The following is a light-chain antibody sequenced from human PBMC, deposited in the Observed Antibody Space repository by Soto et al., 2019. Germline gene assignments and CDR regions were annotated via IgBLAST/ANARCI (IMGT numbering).Light chain of an antibody. CDR3: HQYGTAPLT. J-gene: IGKJ3*01. CDR1: QSVNRY. CDR2: DAS. Sequence: EIVLTQSPATLSLSPGERATLSCWASQSVNRYLVWYQQKPGQAPRLLMYDASKRATGIPARFSGSGSGTDFTLTISRLEPEDFSVYYCHQYGTAPLTFGPGTKVDIK. V-gene: IGKV3-11*01.